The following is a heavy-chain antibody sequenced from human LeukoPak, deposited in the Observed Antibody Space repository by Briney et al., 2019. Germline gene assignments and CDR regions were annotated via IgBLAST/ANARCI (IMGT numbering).Heavy chain of an antibody. CDR3: ARVQRGVTTVTLFYYYYYMDV. CDR1: GGSISSGGYY. Sequence: PSETLSLTCTVSGGSISSGGYYWSWIRQHPGKGLEWIGYIYYSGSTYYNPSLKSRVTISVDTSKSQFSLKLSSVTAADTAVYYCARVQRGVTTVTLFYYYYYMDVWGKGTTVTVSS. CDR2: IYYSGST. J-gene: IGHJ6*03. D-gene: IGHD4-11*01. V-gene: IGHV4-31*03.